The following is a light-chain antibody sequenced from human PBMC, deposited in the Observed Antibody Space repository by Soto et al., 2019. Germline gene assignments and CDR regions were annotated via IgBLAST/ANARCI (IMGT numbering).Light chain of an antibody. V-gene: IGKV3-15*01. J-gene: IGKJ1*01. CDR3: QQYDNSWT. Sequence: EIVMTQSPATLSVSPGERATLSCRASQSVSHNLAWYQQKPGQAPRLLIYGASTRATGVPARFSGSGSGTEFTLTISSLQSEDFAVYSCQQYDNSWTFGQGTKVEIK. CDR1: QSVSHN. CDR2: GAS.